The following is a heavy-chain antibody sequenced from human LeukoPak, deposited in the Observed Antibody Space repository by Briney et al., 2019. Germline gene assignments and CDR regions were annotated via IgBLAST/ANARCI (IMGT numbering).Heavy chain of an antibody. D-gene: IGHD5-12*01. CDR3: ARDHSGYDYEGTYYYYYMDV. J-gene: IGHJ6*03. V-gene: IGHV4-59*01. CDR1: GGSISSYY. CDR2: IYYSGST. Sequence: PSETLSLTCTVSGGSISSYYWSWIRQPPGKGLEWIGYIYYSGSTNYNPSLKSRVTISVDTSKNQFSLKLSSVTAADTAVYYCARDHSGYDYEGTYYYYYMDVWGKGTTVTVSS.